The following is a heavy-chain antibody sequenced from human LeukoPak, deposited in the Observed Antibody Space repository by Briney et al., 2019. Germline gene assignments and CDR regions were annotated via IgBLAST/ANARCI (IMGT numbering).Heavy chain of an antibody. CDR3: ARDLQYCSSTSCYIAFDI. D-gene: IGHD2-2*02. CDR2: IYTSGST. CDR1: GGSISSYY. V-gene: IGHV4-4*07. Sequence: PSETLSLTCTVSGGSISSYYWSWIRQPAGKGLEWIGRIYTSGSTNYNPSLKSRVTMSVDTSKNQSSLKLSSVTAADTAVYYCARDLQYCSSTSCYIAFDIWGQGTMVTVSS. J-gene: IGHJ3*02.